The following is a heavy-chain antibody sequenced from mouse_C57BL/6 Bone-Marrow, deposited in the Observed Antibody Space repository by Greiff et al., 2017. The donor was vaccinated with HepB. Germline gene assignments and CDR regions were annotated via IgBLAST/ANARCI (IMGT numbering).Heavy chain of an antibody. CDR3: ARDRSWGFAY. Sequence: EVQLVESGGGLVKPGGSLKLSCAASGFTFSSYAMSWVRQTPEKRLEWVATISDGGSYTYYPDNVKGRFTISRDNAKNNLYLQMSHLKSEDTAMYYCARDRSWGFAYWGQGTLVTVSA. J-gene: IGHJ3*01. CDR1: GFTFSSYA. V-gene: IGHV5-4*01. CDR2: ISDGGSYT.